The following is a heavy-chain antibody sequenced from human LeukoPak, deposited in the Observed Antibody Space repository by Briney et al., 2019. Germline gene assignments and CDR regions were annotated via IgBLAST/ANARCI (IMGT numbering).Heavy chain of an antibody. J-gene: IGHJ4*02. D-gene: IGHD3-10*01. CDR2: ISSSSSYI. CDR3: VRGVADSYGQFDN. V-gene: IGHV3-21*01. Sequence: GGSLRLSCAASGFTFSSYEMNWVRQAPGKGLEWVSSISSSSSYIYYADSLKGRFTISRDSAKKSVYLQMNSLRAEDTAVYYCVRGVADSYGQFDNWGQGTLVTVSS. CDR1: GFTFSSYE.